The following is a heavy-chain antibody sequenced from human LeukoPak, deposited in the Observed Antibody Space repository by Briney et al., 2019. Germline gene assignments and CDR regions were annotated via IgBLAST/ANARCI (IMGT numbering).Heavy chain of an antibody. V-gene: IGHV1-18*01. CDR2: ISAYNGNT. CDR1: GYTFTSYG. Sequence: ASVKVSCKASGYTFTSYGISWVRQAPGQGLEWMGWISAYNGNTNSAQKVQGRVTMTTDTSTSTAYMELRDLRYDDTAVYYCARRVGAEYFQHWGRAPWSPSPQ. CDR3: ARRVGAEYFQH. D-gene: IGHD1-26*01. J-gene: IGHJ1*01.